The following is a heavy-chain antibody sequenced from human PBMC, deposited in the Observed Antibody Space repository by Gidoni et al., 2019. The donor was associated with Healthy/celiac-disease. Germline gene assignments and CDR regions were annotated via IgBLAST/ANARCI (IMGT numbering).Heavy chain of an antibody. D-gene: IGHD2-15*01. CDR2: IDPSDSYT. V-gene: IGHV5-10-1*03. CDR1: GYSFTSYW. Sequence: EVQLVQYGAEVKKPGESLRISCKGSGYSFTSYWISWVRQMPGKGLEWMGRIDPSDSYTNYSPSFQGHVTISADKSISTAYLQWSSLKASDTAMYYCARHRADIVVVVAAPYYYYYMDVWGKGTTVTVSS. CDR3: ARHRADIVVVVAAPYYYYYMDV. J-gene: IGHJ6*03.